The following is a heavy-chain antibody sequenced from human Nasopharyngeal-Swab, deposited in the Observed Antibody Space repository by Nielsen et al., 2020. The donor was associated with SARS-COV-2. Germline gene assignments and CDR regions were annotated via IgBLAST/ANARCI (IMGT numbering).Heavy chain of an antibody. Sequence: GESLKISCAASGFTFSSYEMNWVRQAPGKGLEWVSYISSSGSTIYYADSVKGRFTISRDNAKNSLYLQMNSLRAEDTAVYYCAREHGKWALLRLGGYYYYGMDVWGQGTTVTVSS. CDR3: AREHGKWALLRLGGYYYYGMDV. CDR2: ISSSGSTI. D-gene: IGHD1-26*01. CDR1: GFTFSSYE. V-gene: IGHV3-48*03. J-gene: IGHJ6*02.